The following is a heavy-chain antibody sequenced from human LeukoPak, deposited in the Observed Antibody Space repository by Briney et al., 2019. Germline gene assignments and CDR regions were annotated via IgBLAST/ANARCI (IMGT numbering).Heavy chain of an antibody. V-gene: IGHV4-4*07. J-gene: IGHJ4*02. D-gene: IGHD4/OR15-4a*01. CDR3: ARQQLKTMASFDY. CDR1: GGSISSYS. CDR2: INPSGST. Sequence: SETMSLTCTVSGGSISSYSWSWIRLPAGKGLEWIGRINPSGSTNYNPSLKSRVTMSLDTSKNQFSLKLNSVTAADTAVYYCARQQLKTMASFDYWGQGALVTVSS.